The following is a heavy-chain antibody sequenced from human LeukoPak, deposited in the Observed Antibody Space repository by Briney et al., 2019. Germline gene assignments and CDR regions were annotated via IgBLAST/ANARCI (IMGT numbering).Heavy chain of an antibody. V-gene: IGHV3-74*01. D-gene: IGHD1-1*01. CDR3: TKDLVWNSFDS. CDR1: GFTFSNHW. CDR2: INTDGSST. J-gene: IGHJ4*02. Sequence: GGSLRLSCAASGFTFSNHWMNWVRQAPGKGLVWVSRINTDGSSTTYADSVKGRFTISRDNAKNTLYLQMNSLKNEDTAVYYCTKDLVWNSFDSWGQGTLVTVSS.